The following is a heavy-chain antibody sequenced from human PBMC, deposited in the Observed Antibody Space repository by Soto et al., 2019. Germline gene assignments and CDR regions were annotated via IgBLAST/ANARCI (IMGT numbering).Heavy chain of an antibody. V-gene: IGHV3-30-3*01. CDR1: GFTVNSNY. D-gene: IGHD1-26*01. Sequence: GGSLRLSCAASGFTVNSNYMSWVRQAPGKGLEWVAFISRDGSKAYYADSVKGRFTISRDNSKNTLYLEMNNLRVEDTAVYYCARDDEGGSERDLGYWGQGTLVTVSS. J-gene: IGHJ4*02. CDR2: ISRDGSKA. CDR3: ARDDEGGSERDLGY.